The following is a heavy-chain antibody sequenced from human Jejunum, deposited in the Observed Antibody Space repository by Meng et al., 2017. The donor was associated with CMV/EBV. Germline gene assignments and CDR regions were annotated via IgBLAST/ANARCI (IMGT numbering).Heavy chain of an antibody. V-gene: IGHV3-66*01. J-gene: IGHJ4*02. CDR3: ASGYIEGHHLGY. CDR2: LYSGGNT. CDR1: GFTVSTNY. D-gene: IGHD6-13*01. Sequence: GQRGASGVDVVPPGGSRRLSCAASGFTVSTNYMSWVRQAPGKGLEWVSALYSGGNTYYADSVKGRFTLSRDNSKNTLYLQMSSLGVEDTAVYYCASGYIEGHHLGYWGQGTLVTVSS.